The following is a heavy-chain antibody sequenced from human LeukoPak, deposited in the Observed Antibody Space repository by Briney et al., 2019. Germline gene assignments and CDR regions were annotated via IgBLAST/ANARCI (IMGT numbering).Heavy chain of an antibody. D-gene: IGHD1-26*01. J-gene: IGHJ4*02. V-gene: IGHV1-69*04. CDR2: IIPILGIA. CDR1: GGTFSSYA. CDR3: AREPVYNSGSYLDY. Sequence: ASVKVSCKASGGTFSSYAISWVRQAPGQGLEWMGRIIPILGIANYAQKFQGRVTITADKSTSTAYMELSSLRSEDTAVYYCAREPVYNSGSYLDYWGQGTLVTVSS.